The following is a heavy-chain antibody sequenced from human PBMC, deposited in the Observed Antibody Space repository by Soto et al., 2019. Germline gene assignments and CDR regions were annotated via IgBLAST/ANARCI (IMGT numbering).Heavy chain of an antibody. J-gene: IGHJ4*02. CDR2: INGGGDST. CDR3: ARGWTFDL. CDR1: GITFSSYS. D-gene: IGHD1-1*01. Sequence: SLKLSCASSGITFSSYSMSWVLQAPGKGLEWVSGINGGGDSTYFADSVRGRFTISRDNSKNTLFLQMNSLRAEDTAVYYCARGWTFDLWGQGTLVTVSS. V-gene: IGHV3-23*01.